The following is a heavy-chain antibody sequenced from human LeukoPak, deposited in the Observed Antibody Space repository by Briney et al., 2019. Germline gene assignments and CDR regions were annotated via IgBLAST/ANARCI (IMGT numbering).Heavy chain of an antibody. CDR3: ASSQPGRDIVETTFDY. J-gene: IGHJ4*02. CDR1: GGSISSYY. V-gene: IGHV4-4*07. Sequence: SETLSLTCTVSGGSISSYYWSRIRQPAGKGLEWIGRIYTSGSTNYNPSLKSRVTMSVDTSKNQFSLKLSSVTAADTAVYYCASSQPGRDIVETTFDYWGQGTLVTVSS. CDR2: IYTSGST. D-gene: IGHD5-12*01.